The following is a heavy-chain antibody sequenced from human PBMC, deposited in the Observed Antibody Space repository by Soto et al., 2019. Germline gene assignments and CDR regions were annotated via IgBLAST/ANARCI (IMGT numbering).Heavy chain of an antibody. CDR1: GGTFSSYA. V-gene: IGHV1-69*12. Sequence: QVQLVQSGAEVKKPGSSVKVSCKASGGTFSSYAISWVRQAPGQGLEWMGGIIPIFGTADYAQKFQGRVTITADESTSTAYMEMSSLRSEATAVYYCASVEMQRYYCGRDVWGQGTAVTVSS. CDR3: ASVEMQRYYCGRDV. D-gene: IGHD2-15*01. J-gene: IGHJ6*02. CDR2: IIPIFGTA.